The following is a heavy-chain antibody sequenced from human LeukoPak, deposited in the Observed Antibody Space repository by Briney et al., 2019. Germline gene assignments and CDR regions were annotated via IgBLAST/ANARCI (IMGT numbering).Heavy chain of an antibody. CDR3: ARDYKYAFDN. V-gene: IGHV3-48*01. J-gene: IGHJ4*02. D-gene: IGHD5-24*01. Sequence: GRSLRLSCAASGFTFSSYAMHWVRQAPGKGLEWISYIGISSGNTKYADSVKGRFTISGDKAKNSPYLQMNSLRVEDTAVYYCARDYKYAFDNWGQGTLVTVSS. CDR2: IGISSGNT. CDR1: GFTFSSYA.